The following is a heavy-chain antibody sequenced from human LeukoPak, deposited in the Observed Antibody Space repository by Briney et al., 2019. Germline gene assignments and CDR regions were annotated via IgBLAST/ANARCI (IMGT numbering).Heavy chain of an antibody. CDR2: FDPEDGET. CDR3: ATSEYSSSSSFAFDI. V-gene: IGHV1-24*01. D-gene: IGHD6-6*01. Sequence: GASVKVSCKVSGYTLTELSMHWVRQAPGKGLEWMGGFDPEDGETIYAQKFQGRVTMTEDTSTDTAYMELSSLRSEDTAVYYCATSEYSSSSSFAFDIWGQGTMVTVSS. CDR1: GYTLTELS. J-gene: IGHJ3*02.